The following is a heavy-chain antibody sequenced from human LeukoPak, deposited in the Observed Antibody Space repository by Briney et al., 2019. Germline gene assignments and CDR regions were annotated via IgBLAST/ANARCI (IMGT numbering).Heavy chain of an antibody. D-gene: IGHD6-13*01. Sequence: GGSLRLSCAASGFTFSSHWMTWVRQAPGKGLEWVANIKQDGSEKYYVDSVKGRFTISRDNAKNSLYLQMNSLRAEDTAVYYCARDSTYSSSWYGLDPWGQGTLVTVSS. V-gene: IGHV3-7*03. CDR2: IKQDGSEK. CDR1: GFTFSSHW. CDR3: ARDSTYSSSWYGLDP. J-gene: IGHJ5*02.